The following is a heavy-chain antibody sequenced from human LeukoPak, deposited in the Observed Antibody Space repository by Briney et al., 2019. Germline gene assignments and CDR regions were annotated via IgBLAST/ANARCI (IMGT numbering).Heavy chain of an antibody. Sequence: VAAVTVSYKCSGGTFSSYAISWVGQAPGQGIEWLGMIIPILGIANYVQKFQGRVTITTDKDTSKAYIEVSSLREEDKAGDDGGREYAISCYDSHQFDYLGQGTLVTVCS. CDR2: IIPILGIA. V-gene: IGHV1-69*04. D-gene: IGHD5-12*01. CDR3: GREYAISCYDSHQFDY. CDR1: GGTFSSYA. J-gene: IGHJ4*02.